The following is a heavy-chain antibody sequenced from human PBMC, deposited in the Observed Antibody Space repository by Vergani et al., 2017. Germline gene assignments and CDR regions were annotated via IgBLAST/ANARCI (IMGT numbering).Heavy chain of an antibody. Sequence: QVQLVESGGGVVQPGRSLRLSCAASGFTFSSYGMHWVRQAPGKGLEWVAVIWYDGSNKYYADSVKGRFTISRDNSKNTLYLQMYSLRAEDTAVYYCAREGGTYYDFWSGYSYYYGMDVWGQGTTVTVSS. CDR2: IWYDGSNK. CDR3: AREGGTYYDFWSGYSYYYGMDV. V-gene: IGHV3-33*01. D-gene: IGHD3-3*01. CDR1: GFTFSSYG. J-gene: IGHJ6*02.